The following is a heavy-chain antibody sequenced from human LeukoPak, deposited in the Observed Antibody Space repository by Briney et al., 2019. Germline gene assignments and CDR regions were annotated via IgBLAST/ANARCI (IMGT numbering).Heavy chain of an antibody. CDR2: MSNSGGTT. J-gene: IGHJ4*02. Sequence: GGSLRLSCAASGFTFSSYAMSWVRQAPGKGLEWVSVMSNSGGTTHYADSVKGRFTISRDNSKNTLYLQMNSLRAEDTAVYYCAKRGYYYDSSGYYYFDYWGQGTLVTVSS. D-gene: IGHD3-22*01. CDR1: GFTFSSYA. V-gene: IGHV3-23*01. CDR3: AKRGYYYDSSGYYYFDY.